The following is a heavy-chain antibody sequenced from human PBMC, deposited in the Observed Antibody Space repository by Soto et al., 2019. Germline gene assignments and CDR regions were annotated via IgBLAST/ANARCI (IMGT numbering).Heavy chain of an antibody. CDR3: ARVRCSSTSCYTDNFDY. V-gene: IGHV4-4*02. Sequence: QVQLQESGPGLVKPSGTLSLTCAVSGGSISSSNWWSWVRQPPGQGLEWIGEIYHSGSTNYNPSLKRRVTISVDKSKNQLARKLSAVTAADTAVDYCARVRCSSTSCYTDNFDYWGQGTLVTGSS. CDR2: IYHSGST. J-gene: IGHJ4*02. CDR1: GGSISSSNW. D-gene: IGHD2-2*02.